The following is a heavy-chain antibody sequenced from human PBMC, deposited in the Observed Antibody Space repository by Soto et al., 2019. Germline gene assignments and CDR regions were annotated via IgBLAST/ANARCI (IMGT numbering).Heavy chain of an antibody. J-gene: IGHJ6*02. V-gene: IGHV6-1*01. D-gene: IGHD3-3*01. CDR3: ARKETYYDFWSGYYVRGDYYYGMDV. Sequence: SQTLSLTCDISGDSVSSSSAAWNWIRQSPSRGLEWLGRTYYRSKWIHEYTVSMESRITIDPDTSKNQFSLHIYSVTPEDTAVYYCARKETYYDFWSGYYVRGDYYYGMDVWGQGTTVTVSS. CDR2: TYYRSKWIH. CDR1: GDSVSSSSAA.